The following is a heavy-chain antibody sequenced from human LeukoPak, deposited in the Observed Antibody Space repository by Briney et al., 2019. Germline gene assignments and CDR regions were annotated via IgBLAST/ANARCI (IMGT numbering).Heavy chain of an antibody. J-gene: IGHJ4*02. D-gene: IGHD3-3*01. Sequence: SETLSLTCTVSGASISSFYWSWIRQPPGKGLEWIGYIHYSGTTDYNPSLKSRVTISVDTSKKQFSPKVTSVTTADTAVYYCARVRGYDSGYDSWGQGTLVTVSS. V-gene: IGHV4-59*01. CDR2: IHYSGTT. CDR1: GASISSFY. CDR3: ARVRGYDSGYDS.